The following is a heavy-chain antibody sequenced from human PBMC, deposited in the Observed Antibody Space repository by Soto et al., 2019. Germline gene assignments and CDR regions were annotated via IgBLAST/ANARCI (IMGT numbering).Heavy chain of an antibody. J-gene: IGHJ6*02. V-gene: IGHV1-69*13. Sequence: ASVKVSCKASGGTFSSYAISWVRQAPGQGLEWMGGIIPIFGTANYAQKFQGRVTITADESTSTAYMELSSLRSEDTAVYYCAGQRVVGPTMVRGVTYYVMDVWGQGTTVTVSS. D-gene: IGHD3-10*01. CDR2: IIPIFGTA. CDR1: GGTFSSYA. CDR3: AGQRVVGPTMVRGVTYYVMDV.